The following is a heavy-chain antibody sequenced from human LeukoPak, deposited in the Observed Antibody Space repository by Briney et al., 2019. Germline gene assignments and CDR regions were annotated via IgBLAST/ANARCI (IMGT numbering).Heavy chain of an antibody. CDR2: IHPSTGNP. Sequence: ASVKVSCTASGYTFTNYAMNWVRQAPGQGLEWMGWIHPSTGNPTYAQGFAGRFVFSLDTSVSTTYLQISSLKAEDTAVYYCARAFQSLGGLSLPDYWGQGTLVTVSS. CDR3: ARAFQSLGGLSLPDY. J-gene: IGHJ4*02. CDR1: GYTFTNYA. V-gene: IGHV7-4-1*02. D-gene: IGHD3-16*02.